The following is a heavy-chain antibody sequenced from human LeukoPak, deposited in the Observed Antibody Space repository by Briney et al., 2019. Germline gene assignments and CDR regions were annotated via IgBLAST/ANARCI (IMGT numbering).Heavy chain of an antibody. CDR2: ISSSGSTI. V-gene: IGHV3-48*04. J-gene: IGHJ4*02. CDR1: GFTFSSYG. D-gene: IGHD1-7*01. Sequence: GGSLRLSCAASGFTFSSYGMHWVRQAPGKGLEWVSYISSSGSTIYYADSVKGRFTISRDNAKNSLYLQMNSLRAEDTAVYYCARDRWNSGAFDYWGQGTLVTVSS. CDR3: ARDRWNSGAFDY.